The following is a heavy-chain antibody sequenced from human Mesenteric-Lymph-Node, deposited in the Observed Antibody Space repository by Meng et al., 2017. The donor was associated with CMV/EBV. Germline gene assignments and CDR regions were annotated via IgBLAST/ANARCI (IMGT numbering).Heavy chain of an antibody. J-gene: IGHJ6*02. Sequence: SVKVSFKASGGTFYNYAFSWVRQAPGQGLEWMGGIIPILGISDYAQKFQDRVTFTAVKSTSTAYMELSSLRSEDTAVYYCATSSSATMNFYNALDVWGQGATVTVSS. CDR1: GGTFYNYA. CDR2: IIPILGIS. CDR3: ATSSSATMNFYNALDV. D-gene: IGHD1-14*01. V-gene: IGHV1-69*10.